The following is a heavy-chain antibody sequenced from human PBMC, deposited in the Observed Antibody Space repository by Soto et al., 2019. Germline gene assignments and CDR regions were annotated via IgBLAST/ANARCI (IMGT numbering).Heavy chain of an antibody. J-gene: IGHJ6*01. CDR1: VGSISIGDYY. V-gene: IGHV4-30-4*01. CDR2: IYYSGST. D-gene: IGHD3-10*01. Sequence: SETLAVTCTFSVGSISIGDYYWSWIRQPPGKGMEWIGYIYYSGSTYYNPSLKSRVTISVDTSKNQFSLKLSSVTAADTAVYYCARDQAGYYYGSGSSTYGMDVWGQGTTVTVSS. CDR3: ARDQAGYYYGSGSSTYGMDV.